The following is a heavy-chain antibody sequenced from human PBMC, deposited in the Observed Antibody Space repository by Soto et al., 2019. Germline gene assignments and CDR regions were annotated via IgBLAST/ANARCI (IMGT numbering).Heavy chain of an antibody. CDR2: INHSGST. V-gene: IGHV4-34*01. J-gene: IGHJ1*01. Sequence: QVQLQQWGAGLLKPSETLSLTCAVYGGSFSGYYWSWIRQPPGKGLEWIGEINHSGSTNYNPSLKSLVTISVDTSKTQFSLKLSSVTAADMAVYYCARGDYGDDPFQQWGQGTLVTVSS. D-gene: IGHD4-17*01. CDR3: ARGDYGDDPFQQ. CDR1: GGSFSGYY.